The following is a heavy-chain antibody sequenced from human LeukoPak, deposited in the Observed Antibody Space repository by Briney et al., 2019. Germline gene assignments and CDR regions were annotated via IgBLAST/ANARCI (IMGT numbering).Heavy chain of an antibody. CDR1: GFTFSGYA. V-gene: IGHV3-23*01. J-gene: IGHJ3*02. D-gene: IGHD6-13*01. CDR2: INSGADYT. CDR3: AKDREQEMVDDAFDI. Sequence: GGSLRLSCAASGFTFSGYAMSWVRQVPGKGLEWVSSINSGADYTYYADSVKGRFTISRDNSKNTLYLQMNSLRAEDTAVYYCAKDREQEMVDDAFDIWGQGTMVTVSS.